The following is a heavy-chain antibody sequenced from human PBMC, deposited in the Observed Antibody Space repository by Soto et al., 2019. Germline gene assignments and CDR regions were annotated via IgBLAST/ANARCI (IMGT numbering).Heavy chain of an antibody. Sequence: HAGSLKLSCAASGFTFSSYDMHWVRQATGKGLEWVSAIGTAGDPYYPGSVKGRFTISRENAKNSLYLQMNSLRAGDTAVYYCARAQWVEYCSSTSCYRAYYFDYWGQGTLVTVSS. D-gene: IGHD2-2*02. CDR2: IGTAGDP. J-gene: IGHJ4*02. V-gene: IGHV3-13*05. CDR3: ARAQWVEYCSSTSCYRAYYFDY. CDR1: GFTFSSYD.